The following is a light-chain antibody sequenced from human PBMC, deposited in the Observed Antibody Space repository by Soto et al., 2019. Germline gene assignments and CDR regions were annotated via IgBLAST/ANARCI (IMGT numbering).Light chain of an antibody. CDR2: EVS. V-gene: IGLV2-14*01. Sequence: QSALTQPASVSGSPGQSITISCTGTSSDVTSYNYVSWYQQHPGKAPKLMIYEVSNRPSGVSNRFSGSKSGNTASLTISGLQAEDEADYYCSSYTSSSSSYAFGGGTKVTVL. CDR1: SSDVTSYNY. J-gene: IGLJ1*01. CDR3: SSYTSSSSSYA.